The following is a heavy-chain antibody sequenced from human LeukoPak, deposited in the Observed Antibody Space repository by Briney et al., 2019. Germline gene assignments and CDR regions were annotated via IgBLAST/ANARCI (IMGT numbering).Heavy chain of an antibody. J-gene: IGHJ6*02. V-gene: IGHV4-39*07. CDR1: GGSISSSSYY. CDR2: IYYSGST. CDR3: ARRSTDYYGMDV. Sequence: SETLSLTCTVSGGSISSSSYYWGWIRQPPGKGLEWIGSIYYSGSTNYNPSLKSRVTISVDTSKNQFSLKLSSVTAADTAVYYCARRSTDYYGMDVWGQGTTVTVSS.